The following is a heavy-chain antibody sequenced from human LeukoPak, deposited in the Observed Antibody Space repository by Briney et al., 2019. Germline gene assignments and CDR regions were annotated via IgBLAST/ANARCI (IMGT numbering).Heavy chain of an antibody. V-gene: IGHV3-23*01. CDR3: GVGVFGEFRPFDY. CDR2: ISGSGGST. CDR1: GFTFSSYA. Sequence: GGSLRLSCAASGFTFSSYAMSWVRQAPGKGLEWVSAISGSGGSTYYADSVKGRFTISRDNSKNTLYLQMNSLRAEDTAVYYCGVGVFGEFRPFDYWGQGTLVTVSP. D-gene: IGHD3-10*02. J-gene: IGHJ4*02.